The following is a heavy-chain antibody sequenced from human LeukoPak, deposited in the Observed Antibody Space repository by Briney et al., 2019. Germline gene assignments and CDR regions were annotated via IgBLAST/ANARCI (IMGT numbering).Heavy chain of an antibody. V-gene: IGHV3-33*06. D-gene: IGHD6-6*01. J-gene: IGHJ4*02. Sequence: PGGSLRLSCAASGFTFSSYGMHWVRQAPGKGLEWVAVIWYDGSNKYYADSVKGRFTISRDNSKNTLYLQMDSLRAEDTAVYYCAKDPHRLAARRAMFDYWGQGTLVTVSS. CDR3: AKDPHRLAARRAMFDY. CDR1: GFTFSSYG. CDR2: IWYDGSNK.